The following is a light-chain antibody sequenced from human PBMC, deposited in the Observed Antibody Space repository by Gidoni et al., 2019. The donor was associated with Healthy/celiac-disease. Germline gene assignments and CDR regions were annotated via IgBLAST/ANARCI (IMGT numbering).Light chain of an antibody. Sequence: DIQMTQSPSSLSASVGDRVTITCRASQSISSYLNWYQQKPGKAPKLLIYAASSLQSGLPSRFSGSGSGTDFTLTISSLQPEDFATYYCQQSYSTPRATFGQXTKVEIK. V-gene: IGKV1-39*01. CDR2: AAS. CDR3: QQSYSTPRAT. J-gene: IGKJ1*01. CDR1: QSISSY.